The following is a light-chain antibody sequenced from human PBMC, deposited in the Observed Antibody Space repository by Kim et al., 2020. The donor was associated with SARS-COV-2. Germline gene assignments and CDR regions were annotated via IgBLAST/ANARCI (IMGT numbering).Light chain of an antibody. Sequence: SYELTQPPSVSVSPGQRTSITCSGDILGDKYASWYQHKPGQSPVLVIYQDTKRPSGIPERFSGSSSGNTATLTISGTQAIDEADYYCQAWDSTTVVFGGGTKLTVL. CDR2: QDT. J-gene: IGLJ2*01. CDR3: QAWDSTTVV. V-gene: IGLV3-1*01. CDR1: ILGDKY.